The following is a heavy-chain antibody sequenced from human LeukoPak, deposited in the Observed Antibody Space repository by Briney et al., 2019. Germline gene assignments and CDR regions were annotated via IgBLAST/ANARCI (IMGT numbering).Heavy chain of an antibody. Sequence: ASVTVSCKASGYTFTSYGFTWVRQAPGQGLEWMGWISGYNGNTNYAQKLQGRVTMTTDTSTSTAYMELRSLRSDDTAVYYCARSRSSSPEDYWGQGTLVTVSS. CDR1: GYTFTSYG. J-gene: IGHJ4*02. CDR3: ARSRSSSPEDY. CDR2: ISGYNGNT. V-gene: IGHV1-18*01. D-gene: IGHD6-13*01.